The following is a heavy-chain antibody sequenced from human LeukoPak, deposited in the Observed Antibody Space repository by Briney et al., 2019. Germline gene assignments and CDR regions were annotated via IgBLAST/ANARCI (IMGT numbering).Heavy chain of an antibody. CDR2: ISGSSGST. CDR1: GFTFSSYA. D-gene: IGHD6-13*01. CDR3: AKLPGGSSWYYTGMDV. V-gene: IGHV3-23*01. Sequence: PGGSLRLSCAASGFTFSSYAMSWVRQAPGKGLEWVSAISGSSGSTYYADSVKGRFTISRDNSKNTLYLQMNSLRAEDTAVYYCAKLPGGSSWYYTGMDVWGQGTTVTVSS. J-gene: IGHJ6*02.